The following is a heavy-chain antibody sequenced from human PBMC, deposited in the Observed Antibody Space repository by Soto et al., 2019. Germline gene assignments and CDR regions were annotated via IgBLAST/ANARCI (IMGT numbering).Heavy chain of an antibody. CDR3: ARVGCGYDCSYKMDV. CDR2: ISAYNGNT. Sequence: GASVKVSCKASGYTFTSYGISWVRQAPGQGLEWMGWISAYNGNTNNAQKFQGRVTITADRSTSTAYMELSNLRYEDTAVYYCARVGCGYDCSYKMDVWGQGTTVTVSS. D-gene: IGHD2-21*02. CDR1: GYTFTSYG. V-gene: IGHV1-18*01. J-gene: IGHJ6*02.